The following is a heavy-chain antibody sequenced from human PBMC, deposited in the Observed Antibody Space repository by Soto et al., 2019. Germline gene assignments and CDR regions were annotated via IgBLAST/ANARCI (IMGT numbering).Heavy chain of an antibody. CDR1: EFTFSNYA. Sequence: GSLRLSCAASEFTFSNYAMSWVRQAPGKGLEFVSSISGSGGSTYYADSVKGRFTISRDNSKNTLYLQKNSLRADDTAVYYCAKAVAGTYYYYYYMDVWGKGTTVTVSS. CDR3: AKAVAGTYYYYYYMDV. CDR2: ISGSGGST. V-gene: IGHV3-23*01. J-gene: IGHJ6*03. D-gene: IGHD6-19*01.